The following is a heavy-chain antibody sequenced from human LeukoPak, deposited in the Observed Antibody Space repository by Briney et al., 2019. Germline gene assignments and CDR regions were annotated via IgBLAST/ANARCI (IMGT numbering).Heavy chain of an antibody. CDR1: GGSISYYY. CDR2: ISYDGSNK. D-gene: IGHD6-13*01. J-gene: IGHJ4*02. CDR3: AKDRGSSWYFDY. Sequence: LSLTCTVSGGSISYYYWSWIRQPPGKGLEWVAVISYDGSNKYYADSVKGRFTISRDNSKNTLYLQMNSLRAEDTAVYYCAKDRGSSWYFDYWGQGTLVTVSS. V-gene: IGHV3-30*18.